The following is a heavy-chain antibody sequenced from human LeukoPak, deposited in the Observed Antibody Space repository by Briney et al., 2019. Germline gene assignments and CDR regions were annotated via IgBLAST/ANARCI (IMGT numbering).Heavy chain of an antibody. Sequence: GGSLRLSCAAFGFPLSSYAMSWVRQAPGKGLEWVSATSSSDAGTYHADSVRGRFTISRDNSKNTLYLQMNTLRPEDTAVYYCAREGGSGWYSGWFDPWGQGTLVTVSS. CDR2: TSSSDAGT. V-gene: IGHV3-23*01. D-gene: IGHD6-19*01. J-gene: IGHJ5*02. CDR1: GFPLSSYA. CDR3: AREGGSGWYSGWFDP.